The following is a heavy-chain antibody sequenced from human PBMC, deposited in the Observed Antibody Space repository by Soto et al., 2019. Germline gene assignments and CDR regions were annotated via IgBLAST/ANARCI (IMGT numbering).Heavy chain of an antibody. CDR2: ISHSGNT. D-gene: IGHD2-8*01. V-gene: IGHV4-4*02. J-gene: IGHJ4*02. Sequence: QVQLQESGPGLVKPSGTLSLTCAVSGGSISSTDWWTWVRQPPGKGLEWIAEISHSGNTNYNPSLEGRVTMSLDNSKNQFSLKLTSVTAADTAVYYCATQTKPSTWLYWGQGTLVTVSS. CDR3: ATQTKPSTWLY. CDR1: GGSISSTDW.